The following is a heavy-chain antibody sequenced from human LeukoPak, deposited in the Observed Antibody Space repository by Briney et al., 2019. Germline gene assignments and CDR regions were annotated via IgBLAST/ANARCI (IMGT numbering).Heavy chain of an antibody. CDR3: ARDGILWFGELLSAYYGMDV. V-gene: IGHV3-48*03. Sequence: GGSLRLSCAASGFTFSSYEMNWVRQAPGKGLEWVSYISSSGSNIYYADSVKGRFTISRDNAKNSLYLQMNSLRAEDTAVYYCARDGILWFGELLSAYYGMDVWGQGTTVTVSS. CDR1: GFTFSSYE. D-gene: IGHD3-10*01. J-gene: IGHJ6*02. CDR2: ISSSGSNI.